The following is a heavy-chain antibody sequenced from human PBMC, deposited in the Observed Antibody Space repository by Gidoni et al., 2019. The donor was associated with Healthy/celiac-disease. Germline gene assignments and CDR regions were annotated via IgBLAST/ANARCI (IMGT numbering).Heavy chain of an antibody. Sequence: QVQLVESGGGVVQPWRSLRLSFAASGFTFISYGMHWVRQAPGKGLEWVAVILYDGSNKYYADSVKGRFTISRDNSKNTLYLQMNSLRAEDTAVYYCAKDHSGVWFGELSYWDQGTLVTVSS. J-gene: IGHJ4*02. V-gene: IGHV3-30*18. D-gene: IGHD3-10*01. CDR3: AKDHSGVWFGELSY. CDR2: ILYDGSNK. CDR1: GFTFISYG.